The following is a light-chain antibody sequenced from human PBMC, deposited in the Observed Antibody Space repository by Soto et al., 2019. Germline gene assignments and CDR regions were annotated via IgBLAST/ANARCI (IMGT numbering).Light chain of an antibody. V-gene: IGKV1-39*01. CDR1: QGISTY. Sequence: DIQMTQSPSSLSASVGDRVTITCRASQGISTYLNWYQQKPGKAPKLLIYAASSLQSGVPSRFSGSGSETHFTLTISSLQPEDFATYSCQQSYSIMWTFGQGTKVDIK. CDR2: AAS. J-gene: IGKJ1*01. CDR3: QQSYSIMWT.